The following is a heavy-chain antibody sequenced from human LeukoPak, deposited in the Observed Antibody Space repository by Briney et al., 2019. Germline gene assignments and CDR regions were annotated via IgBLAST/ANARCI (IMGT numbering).Heavy chain of an antibody. CDR3: ARDSSSSWFQDAFDI. V-gene: IGHV3-11*01. Sequence: GGSLRLSCATSGFTFSDYYMSWVRQAPGKGLEWISDISLSGSNIYYADSVKGRFTISRDNAKNSLYLQMNSLRAEDTAVYYCARDSSSSWFQDAFDIWGQGTMVTVSS. CDR1: GFTFSDYY. J-gene: IGHJ3*02. CDR2: ISLSGSNI. D-gene: IGHD6-13*01.